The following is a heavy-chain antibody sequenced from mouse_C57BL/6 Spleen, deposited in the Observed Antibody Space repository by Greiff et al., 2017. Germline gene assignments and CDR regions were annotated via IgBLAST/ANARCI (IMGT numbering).Heavy chain of an antibody. CDR3: ARESIYDGYHFDY. D-gene: IGHD2-3*01. Sequence: VQLQQPGTELVKPGASVKLSCKASGYTFTSYWMHWVKQRPGQGLEWIGNINPSNGGTNYNEKFKSKATLTVDKSSSTAYMQLSSLTSEDSAVYYCARESIYDGYHFDYWGQGTTLTVSS. CDR2: INPSNGGT. J-gene: IGHJ2*01. CDR1: GYTFTSYW. V-gene: IGHV1-53*01.